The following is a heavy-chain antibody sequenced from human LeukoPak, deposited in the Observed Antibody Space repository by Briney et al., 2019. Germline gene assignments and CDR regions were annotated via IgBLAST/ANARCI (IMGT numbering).Heavy chain of an antibody. CDR2: IYYSGST. CDR3: ARVTTVAHLFDY. CDR1: GGSISSYY. V-gene: IGHV4-59*12. D-gene: IGHD4-23*01. Sequence: SPWETLSLTCTVSGGSISSYYWGWIRQPPGRGLEWIGYIYYSGSTNYNPSLKSRVTISVDRSKNQFSLKLSSVTAADTAVYYCARVTTVAHLFDYWGQGTLVTVSS. J-gene: IGHJ4*02.